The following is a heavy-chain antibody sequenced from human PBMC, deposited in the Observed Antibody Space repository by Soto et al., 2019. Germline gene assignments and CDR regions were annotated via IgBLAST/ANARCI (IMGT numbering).Heavy chain of an antibody. V-gene: IGHV1-18*01. CDR2: LSPSTGKT. CDR3: ARDQTKWPNDAYDL. Sequence: QVQLVQSGADVKKPGASVKLSCKASGYTFIHYDIGWVRQAPGQGPEWLGRLSPSTGKTDYPQKFQDRVSMTTDTSTTTAYMELRSLRSDDSAVYYCARDQTKWPNDAYDLWGQGTMVTVSS. D-gene: IGHD1-7*01. CDR1: GYTFIHYD. J-gene: IGHJ3*01.